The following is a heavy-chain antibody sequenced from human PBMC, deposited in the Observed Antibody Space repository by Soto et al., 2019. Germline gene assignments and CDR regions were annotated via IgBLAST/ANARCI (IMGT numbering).Heavy chain of an antibody. D-gene: IGHD3-10*01. Sequence: GVSMKICCRGSGYSFTSYWIGWVRQMPGKGLEWMGIIYPGDSDTRYSPSFQGQVTISADKSISTAYLQWSSLKASDTAMYYCAGGGVRGVITRTRDYYGMDVWGQGTTVTVSS. J-gene: IGHJ6*02. V-gene: IGHV5-51*01. CDR2: IYPGDSDT. CDR1: GYSFTSYW. CDR3: AGGGVRGVITRTRDYYGMDV.